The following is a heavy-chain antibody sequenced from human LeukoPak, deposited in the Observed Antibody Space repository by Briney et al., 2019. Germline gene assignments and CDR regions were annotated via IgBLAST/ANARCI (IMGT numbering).Heavy chain of an antibody. Sequence: PGGSLRLSCAASGFTFSSYWMHWVRQAPGRGLVWVSRINSDGSSTSYADSVKGRFTISRDNAKNTLYLQMNSLRAEDTAVYYCAREGIAAFSDYWGQGTLVTVSS. D-gene: IGHD6-13*01. V-gene: IGHV3-74*01. CDR2: INSDGSST. CDR1: GFTFSSYW. CDR3: AREGIAAFSDY. J-gene: IGHJ4*02.